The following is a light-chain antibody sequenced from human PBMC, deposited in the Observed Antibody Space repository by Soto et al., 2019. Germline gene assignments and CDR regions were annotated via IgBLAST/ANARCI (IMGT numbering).Light chain of an antibody. CDR1: QGISSP. Sequence: AIRMTQSPSSFSASTGDRVTITCRASQGISSPLAWYQVKPGKAPRLLIYTASYLESGVPSRFSDSGSGTDFTLTISSLQSEDFAVYYCQQYFSYPLTFGGGTKVQIK. CDR2: TAS. V-gene: IGKV1-8*01. J-gene: IGKJ4*01. CDR3: QQYFSYPLT.